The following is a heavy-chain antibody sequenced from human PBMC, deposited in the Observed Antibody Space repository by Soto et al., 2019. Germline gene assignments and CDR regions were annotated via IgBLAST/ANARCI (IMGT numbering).Heavy chain of an antibody. D-gene: IGHD3-3*01. CDR2: ISYDGSNK. J-gene: IGHJ4*02. Sequence: GGSLRLSCAASGFTFSSYAMHWVRQAPGKGLEWVAVISYDGSNKYYADSVKGRFTISRDNSKNTLYLQMNSLRAEATAVYYCARSTRKRFLEWLLYGWGQGTLVTVSS. CDR3: ARSTRKRFLEWLLYG. V-gene: IGHV3-30-3*01. CDR1: GFTFSSYA.